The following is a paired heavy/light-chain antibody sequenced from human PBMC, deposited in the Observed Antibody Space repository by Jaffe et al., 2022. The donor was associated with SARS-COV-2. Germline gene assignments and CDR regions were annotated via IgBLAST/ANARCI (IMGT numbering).Heavy chain of an antibody. J-gene: IGHJ4*02. D-gene: IGHD2-15*01. CDR3: ARLRLREVHNYHYFDY. CDR2: IYYTGTT. CDR1: GASTSSGNFY. V-gene: IGHV4-30-4*01. Sequence: QVQLQESGPGLVKPSQTLSLTCTVSGASTSSGNFYWGWIRQPPGKGLEWVGHIYYTGTTYSQSSLKSRLTMSVDTSKNTFALNLTSVSAADTAVYFCARLRLREVHNYHYFDYWGQGTLVTVSS.
Light chain of an antibody. CDR1: QSIANY. V-gene: IGKV1-39*01. J-gene: IGKJ4*01. CDR2: NTS. CDR3: QQSFTFPPT. Sequence: DIQMTQSPSSLSASVGDRVTITCRASQSIANYLHWYQQKPGKAPKSLIYNTSTLRSGVPSRFTGSGSGTDFTLTISNLQPEDFASYYCQQSFTFPPTFGGGTKVEIK.